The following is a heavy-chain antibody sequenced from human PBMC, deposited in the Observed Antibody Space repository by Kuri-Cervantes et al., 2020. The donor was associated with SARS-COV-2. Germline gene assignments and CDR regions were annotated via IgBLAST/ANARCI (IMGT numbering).Heavy chain of an antibody. J-gene: IGHJ6*02. CDR2: INPNSGST. Sequence: ASVKVSCKASGYTFTGYYMHWVRQAPGQGLEWMGWINPNSGSTSYAQKFQGRVTMTRDTSTSTVYMELSSLRSEDTAVYYCARDPKGVATVTTLYYYYGMDVWGQGTTVTVSS. CDR1: GYTFTGYY. V-gene: IGHV1-46*01. D-gene: IGHD4-11*01. CDR3: ARDPKGVATVTTLYYYYGMDV.